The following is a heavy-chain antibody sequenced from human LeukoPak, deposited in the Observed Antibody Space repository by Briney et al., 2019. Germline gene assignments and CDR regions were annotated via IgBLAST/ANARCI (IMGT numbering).Heavy chain of an antibody. Sequence: GESLKISCKGSGYSFTSYWIGWVRQMPGKGLEWMGIIYPGDSDTRYSPSFQGQVTISADKSISTAHLQWSSLKASDTAMYYCARQKSEGWIQLWGDFDYWGQGTLVTVSS. V-gene: IGHV5-51*01. CDR2: IYPGDSDT. CDR1: GYSFTSYW. CDR3: ARQKSEGWIQLWGDFDY. J-gene: IGHJ4*02. D-gene: IGHD5-18*01.